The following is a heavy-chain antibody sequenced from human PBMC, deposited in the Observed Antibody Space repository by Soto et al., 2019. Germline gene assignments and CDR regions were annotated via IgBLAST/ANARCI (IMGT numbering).Heavy chain of an antibody. CDR1: GFTFSSYA. CDR3: AKLGLDIWGTLQGY. Sequence: GGSLRLSCAASGFTFSSYAMSWVRQAPGKGLEWVSAISGSGGSTYYADSVKGRFTISRDNSKNTLYLQMNSLRAEDTAVYYCAKLGLDIWGTLQGYWGQGTLVTAPQ. D-gene: IGHD3-16*01. CDR2: ISGSGGST. V-gene: IGHV3-23*01. J-gene: IGHJ4*02.